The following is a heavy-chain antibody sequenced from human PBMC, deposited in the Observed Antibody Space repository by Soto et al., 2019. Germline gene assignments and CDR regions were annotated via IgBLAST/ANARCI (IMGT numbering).Heavy chain of an antibody. CDR2: IYPCDSNN. V-gene: IGHV5-51*01. D-gene: IGHD4-4*01. CDR1: GYSFTNYW. CDR3: ARQVTTTPYYFDY. J-gene: IGHJ4*02. Sequence: GESLKISCKGSGYSFTNYWIGWVGQMPGKGLEWMGIIYPCDSNNKYSPSSQAQATISADKSISTAYLQWSSLKAWDTAMYYCARQVTTTPYYFDYWGQGTLVTV.